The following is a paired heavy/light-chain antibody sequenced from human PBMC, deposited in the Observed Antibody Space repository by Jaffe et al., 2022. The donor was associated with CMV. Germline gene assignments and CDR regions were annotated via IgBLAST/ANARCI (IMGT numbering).Heavy chain of an antibody. D-gene: IGHD3-3*01. CDR2: IKPDESEK. CDR1: GFDFRNNW. J-gene: IGHJ4*02. V-gene: IGHV3-7*01. CDR3: AAERATMGAFWNY. Sequence: DVHLVESGGGLVQPGGSLRLSCAASGFDFRNNWISWVRQAPGKGLEWVANIKPDESEKYYVDSVKGRFTISRDNAKNSLFLQMNSLRAGDTAVYYCAAERATMGAFWNYWGQGTLVTVSP.
Light chain of an antibody. Sequence: DIQMTQSPSTLSASVGDRVTITCRASQIINGNLAWYQQQPGKAPKLLIYKASSLESEVPSRFSGSGSVTEFTLTISSLQPDDFATYYCQQYNVGPFTFGPGTKVDIK. V-gene: IGKV1-5*03. CDR2: KAS. J-gene: IGKJ3*01. CDR1: QIINGN. CDR3: QQYNVGPFT.